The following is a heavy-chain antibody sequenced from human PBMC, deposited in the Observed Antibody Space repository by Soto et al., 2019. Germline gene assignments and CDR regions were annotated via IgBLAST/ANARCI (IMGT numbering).Heavy chain of an antibody. CDR3: ARTPGYYFDY. Sequence: GGSLRLSCAASGFTVSSNYMSWVRQAPGKGLEWFSIIYTGGSTYYADSVKGRFTISRDNSKNTVYLQMNSLVAEDTAVYYCARTPGYYFDYWGQGTLVTVSS. V-gene: IGHV3-53*01. CDR1: GFTVSSNY. J-gene: IGHJ4*02. CDR2: IYTGGST.